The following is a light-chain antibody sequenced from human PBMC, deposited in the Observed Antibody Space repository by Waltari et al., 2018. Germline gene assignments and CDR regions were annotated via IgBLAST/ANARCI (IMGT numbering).Light chain of an antibody. CDR2: ENK. V-gene: IGLV6-57*01. CDR3: QTYDYYGVV. CDR1: GGSIDSDS. Sequence: MLTQPHSMSASPGETVTIPCTRTGGSIDSDSGQWYQQRPGRSPTTLIFENKDRPSGVPARFSGSFDRPSNSASLTISGLRTEDEADYYCQTYDYYGVVFGGGTKLTV. J-gene: IGLJ2*01.